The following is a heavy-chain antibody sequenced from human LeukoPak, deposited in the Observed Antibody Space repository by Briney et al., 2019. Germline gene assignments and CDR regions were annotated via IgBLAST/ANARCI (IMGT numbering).Heavy chain of an antibody. D-gene: IGHD1-26*01. V-gene: IGHV5-51*01. Sequence: GESLKISCKGSGYSFTSYWIGWVRQMPGKGLEWMGIIYPGDSDTRYSPSFQGQVTISADKSISTAYLQWSSLKASDTATYYCARSTGELRNGYYYYYGMDVWGQGTTVTVSS. CDR1: GYSFTSYW. J-gene: IGHJ6*02. CDR2: IYPGDSDT. CDR3: ARSTGELRNGYYYYYGMDV.